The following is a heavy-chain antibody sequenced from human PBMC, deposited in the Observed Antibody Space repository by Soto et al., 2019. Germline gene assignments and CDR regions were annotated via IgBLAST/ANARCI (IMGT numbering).Heavy chain of an antibody. D-gene: IGHD1-26*01. CDR2: ISGSGGST. J-gene: IGHJ4*02. V-gene: IGHV3-23*01. CDR3: AGRGSGSYYDY. Sequence: EVQLLESGGGLVQPGGSLRLSCAASGFTFSSYAMRWVRQAPVKGLEWVSAISGSGGSTYYADSVKGRFTISRDNSKNTRYLQMNSLGAEDTAVYYCAGRGSGSYYDYWGQGTLVTVSS. CDR1: GFTFSSYA.